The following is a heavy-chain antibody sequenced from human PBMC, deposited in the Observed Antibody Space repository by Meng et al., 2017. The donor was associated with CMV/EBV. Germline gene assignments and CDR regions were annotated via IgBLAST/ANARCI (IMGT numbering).Heavy chain of an antibody. Sequence: VLPQEPGPGLVTPSEPRPPPGTVLGGSISSYYWSWIRQPAGKGLEWIGRIYTSGSTNYNPSLKSRVTMSVDTSKNQFSLKLSSVTAADTAVYYCARGSYYRYVIDYWGQGTLVTVSS. D-gene: IGHD2-21*01. V-gene: IGHV4-4*07. CDR2: IYTSGST. CDR3: ARGSYYRYVIDY. CDR1: GGSISSYY. J-gene: IGHJ4*02.